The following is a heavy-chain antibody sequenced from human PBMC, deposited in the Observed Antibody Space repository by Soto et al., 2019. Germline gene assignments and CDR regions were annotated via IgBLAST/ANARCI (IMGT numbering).Heavy chain of an antibody. D-gene: IGHD6-13*01. CDR3: ARDPRIAAAGAPFDY. V-gene: IGHV3-66*01. CDR1: GFTVSNHY. J-gene: IGHJ4*02. CDR2: IYTRGDT. Sequence: GGPLRLSCAASGFTVSNHYMSWVRQAPGKGLEWVAIIYTRGDTYYTDSVKGRFTISRDNSKNTLYLQMNSLRADDTAIYYCARDPRIAAAGAPFDYWGQGTLVTVSS.